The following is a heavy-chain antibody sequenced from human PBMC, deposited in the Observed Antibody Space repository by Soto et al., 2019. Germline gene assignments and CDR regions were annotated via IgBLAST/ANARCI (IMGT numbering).Heavy chain of an antibody. V-gene: IGHV3-23*01. CDR2: ISGSGGST. CDR1: GFTFSSYA. Sequence: PGGSLRLSCAASGFTFSSYAMSWVRQAPGKGLEWVSAISGSGGSTYYADSVKGRFTISRDNSKNTLYLQMNSLRAEDTAVYYCAKDSSDFWSGYPIDYWGQGTLVTVSS. D-gene: IGHD3-3*01. J-gene: IGHJ4*02. CDR3: AKDSSDFWSGYPIDY.